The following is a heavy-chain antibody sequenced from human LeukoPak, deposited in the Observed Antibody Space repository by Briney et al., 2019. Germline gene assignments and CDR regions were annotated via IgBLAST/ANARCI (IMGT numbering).Heavy chain of an antibody. V-gene: IGHV1-69*04. J-gene: IGHJ3*02. D-gene: IGHD2-21*02. CDR1: GGTFSSYA. CDR3: ASEIVVVTANRNAFDI. CDR2: IIPIFGIA. Sequence: SVKVSCKASGGTFSSYAISWVRQAPGQGLEWMGRIIPIFGIANYAQKFQGRVTITADKSTSTAYMELSGLRSEDTAVYYCASEIVVVTANRNAFDIWGQGTMVTVSS.